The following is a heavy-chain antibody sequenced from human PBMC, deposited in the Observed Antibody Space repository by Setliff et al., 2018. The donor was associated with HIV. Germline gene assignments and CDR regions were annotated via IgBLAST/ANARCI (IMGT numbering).Heavy chain of an antibody. CDR1: GFTFSSSA. D-gene: IGHD6-19*01. V-gene: IGHV3-23*01. Sequence: PGGSLRLSCAASGFTFSSSAMSWVRQAPGKGLEWVSGISGSGVSTYYADSVKGRFTISRDNSKNTLYLQINSLRAEDTAVYYCAKSQVGYSSGWFFFDYWGQGTLVTVSS. J-gene: IGHJ4*02. CDR2: ISGSGVST. CDR3: AKSQVGYSSGWFFFDY.